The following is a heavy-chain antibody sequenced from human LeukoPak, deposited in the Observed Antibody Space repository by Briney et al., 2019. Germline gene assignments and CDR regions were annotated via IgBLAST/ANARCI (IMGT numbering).Heavy chain of an antibody. Sequence: GVSLRLSCAASGFTVSSNYMSWVRQAPGKGLEWVSVIYSGGSTYYADSVKGRFTISRDNSKNTLYLQMNSLRAEDTAVYYCATRGYSYGPAELWGQGTLVTVSS. CDR1: GFTVSSNY. J-gene: IGHJ4*02. CDR2: IYSGGST. V-gene: IGHV3-66*01. D-gene: IGHD5-18*01. CDR3: ATRGYSYGPAEL.